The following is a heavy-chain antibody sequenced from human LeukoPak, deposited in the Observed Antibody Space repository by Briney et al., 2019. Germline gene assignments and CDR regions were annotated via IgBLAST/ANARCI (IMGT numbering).Heavy chain of an antibody. J-gene: IGHJ4*02. CDR2: IRYDGSNK. Sequence: GGSLRLXCTASGFTFSNYGMHWVRQAPGKELEWVAFIRYDGSNKYYADSVKGRFTISRDNSKNTLYLQMNSLRAEDTAVYYCAKDKDCSSTSCYYLLYYFDYWGQGTLVTVSS. D-gene: IGHD2-2*01. CDR1: GFTFSNYG. V-gene: IGHV3-30*02. CDR3: AKDKDCSSTSCYYLLYYFDY.